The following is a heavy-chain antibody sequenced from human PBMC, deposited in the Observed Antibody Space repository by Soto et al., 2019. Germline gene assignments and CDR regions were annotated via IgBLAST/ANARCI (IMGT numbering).Heavy chain of an antibody. CDR2: ISSTSSHI. V-gene: IGHV3-21*01. J-gene: IGHJ6*02. D-gene: IGHD6-13*01. CDR3: ARDPAADGYYGMDV. Sequence: EVQLVESGGGLVKPGGSLRLSCVASEFSFSTYNMNWVRQAPGEGLQWVSFISSTSSHIHYADSVQGRFTISRDNAKNSLYLEMNSLRAEDTAVYYCARDPAADGYYGMDVWGQGTTVTVSS. CDR1: EFSFSTYN.